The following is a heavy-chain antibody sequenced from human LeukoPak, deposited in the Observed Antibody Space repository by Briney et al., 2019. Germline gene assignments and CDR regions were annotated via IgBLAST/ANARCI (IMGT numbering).Heavy chain of an antibody. D-gene: IGHD1-26*01. J-gene: IGHJ4*02. V-gene: IGHV4-39*01. CDR2: FYYSGST. Sequence: SETLSLTCTVSGDSISSSSYYWGWIRQPRGKGLEWIGSFYYSGSTYYNPSLKSRVTMSVDTSKNQFSLKLNSVTAADTAVYYCVRHGQVGATNFDYWGQGTLVTVSS. CDR3: VRHGQVGATNFDY. CDR1: GDSISSSSYY.